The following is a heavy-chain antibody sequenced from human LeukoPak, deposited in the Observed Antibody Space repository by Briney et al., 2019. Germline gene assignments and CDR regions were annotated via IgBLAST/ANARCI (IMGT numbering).Heavy chain of an antibody. CDR2: ISAAGGST. D-gene: IGHD1-26*01. Sequence: GGSLRLSCAASGFTFSNYAISWVRQAPGKGLERVLAISAAGGSTYYADSVKGRFTFSRDNAKNTLYVQMNSLRAEDTAVYYCARDRSGGNYATFEYWGQGTLVTVSS. CDR3: ARDRSGGNYATFEY. J-gene: IGHJ4*02. CDR1: GFTFSNYA. V-gene: IGHV3-23*01.